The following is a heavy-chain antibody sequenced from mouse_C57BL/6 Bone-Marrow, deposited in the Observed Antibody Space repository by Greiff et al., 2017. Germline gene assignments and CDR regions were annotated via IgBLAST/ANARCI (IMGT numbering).Heavy chain of an antibody. CDR3: AREGNGVLFDY. J-gene: IGHJ2*01. V-gene: IGHV1-69*01. CDR1: GYTFTSYW. CDR2: IDPSDSYT. Sequence: QVQLQQPGAELVMPGASVKLSCKASGYTFTSYWMHWVKQRPGQGLEWIGEIDPSDSYTNSNQKFKGKSTLTVDKSSSTAYMQLSSLTSEDSAVDYCAREGNGVLFDYWGQGTTLTVSS.